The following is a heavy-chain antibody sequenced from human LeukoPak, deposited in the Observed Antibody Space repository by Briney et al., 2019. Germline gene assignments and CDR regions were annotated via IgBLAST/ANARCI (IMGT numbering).Heavy chain of an antibody. CDR1: GFTFSSYA. J-gene: IGHJ6*02. Sequence: GGSLRLPCSASGFTFSSYAMHWVRQAPGKGLEYVSAISSNGGSTYYADSVKGRFTISRDNSKNTLYLQMSSLRAEDTAVYYCANDRNWGSYYYYGMDVWGQGTTVTVSS. CDR2: ISSNGGST. CDR3: ANDRNWGSYYYYGMDV. D-gene: IGHD7-27*01. V-gene: IGHV3-64D*09.